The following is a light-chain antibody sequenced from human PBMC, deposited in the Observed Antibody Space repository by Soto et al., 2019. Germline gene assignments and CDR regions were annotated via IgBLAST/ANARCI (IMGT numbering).Light chain of an antibody. J-gene: IGKJ1*01. CDR2: DAS. V-gene: IGKV3-20*01. CDR1: QSVSSSY. Sequence: IGVTQSAGTLSLSPGERATLSCRASQSVSSSYLAWYQQKPGQAPRLLIYDASSRAAGIPDRFSGSGSGTDFTLTISRLEPEDFAVYYCQQYGSSPPATFGQGTKVDIK. CDR3: QQYGSSPPAT.